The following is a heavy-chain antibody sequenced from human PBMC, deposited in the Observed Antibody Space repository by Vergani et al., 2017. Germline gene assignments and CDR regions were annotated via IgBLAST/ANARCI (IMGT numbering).Heavy chain of an antibody. CDR2: INSDGDST. CDR1: GFTFSNYW. V-gene: IGHV3-74*01. D-gene: IGHD1-26*01. J-gene: IGHJ6*03. CDR3: ARDGWELLDYFYYIDV. Sequence: VQLVESGGGLVQPGGSLRLSCTASGFTFSNYWMQWVRQAPGKGLMWVSRINSDGDSTSYVDSVKGRFTISRDNAKNTLYLQMDSLRAEDTAVYYCARDGWELLDYFYYIDVWGKGTTVTVSS.